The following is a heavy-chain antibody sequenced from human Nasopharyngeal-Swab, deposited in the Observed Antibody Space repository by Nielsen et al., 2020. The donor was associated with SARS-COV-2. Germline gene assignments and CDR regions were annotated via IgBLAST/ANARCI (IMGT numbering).Heavy chain of an antibody. J-gene: IGHJ4*02. CDR1: GFTFSSYA. D-gene: IGHD3-22*01. V-gene: IGHV3-23*01. Sequence: GESLKISCAASGFTFSSYAMSWVRQAPGKGLEWVSAISGSGGSTYYADSVKGRFTISRDNSKNTLYLQMNSLRAEDTAVYYCAKAGGITMIVVVRRHYFDYWGQGTLVTVSS. CDR3: AKAGGITMIVVVRRHYFDY. CDR2: ISGSGGST.